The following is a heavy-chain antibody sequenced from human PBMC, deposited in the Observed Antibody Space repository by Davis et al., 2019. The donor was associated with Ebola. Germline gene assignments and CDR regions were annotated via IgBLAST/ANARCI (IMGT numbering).Heavy chain of an antibody. CDR2: IIPILGIA. V-gene: IGHV1-69*04. D-gene: IGHD4-23*01. J-gene: IGHJ4*02. CDR3: ARDLGTVVTPGDY. CDR1: GGTFSSYA. Sequence: AASVKVSCKASGGTFSSYAISWVRQAPGQGLEWMGRIIPILGIANYAQKFQGRVTITADKSTSTAYMELSSLRSEDTAVYYCARDLGTVVTPGDYWGQGTLVTVSS.